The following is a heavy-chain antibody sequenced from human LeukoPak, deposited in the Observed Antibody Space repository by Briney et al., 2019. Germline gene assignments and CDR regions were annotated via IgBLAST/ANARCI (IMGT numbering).Heavy chain of an antibody. CDR1: GYTFTNYG. Sequence: GASVKVSCKASGYTFTNYGITWVRQAPGQGLEWMGWISAYNGNTNYAQNLQGRVTMTTDTSTSTAYMELRSLRSDDTAVYYCARGSGSGWDIVVVVAARSPYYFDYWGQGTLVTVSS. CDR2: ISAYNGNT. D-gene: IGHD2-15*01. CDR3: ARGSGSGWDIVVVVAARSPYYFDY. J-gene: IGHJ4*02. V-gene: IGHV1-18*01.